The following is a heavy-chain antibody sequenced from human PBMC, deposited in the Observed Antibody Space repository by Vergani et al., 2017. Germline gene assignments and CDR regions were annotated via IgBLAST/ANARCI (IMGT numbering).Heavy chain of an antibody. CDR1: GFTFGDYA. CDR3: TRAPDYGDLNWFDP. J-gene: IGHJ5*02. D-gene: IGHD4-17*01. CDR2: IRSKAYGGTT. V-gene: IGHV3-49*03. Sequence: EVQLVESGGGLVQPGRSLRLSCTASGFTFGDYAMSWFRQAPGKGLEWVGFIRSKAYGGTTEYAASVKGRFTISRDDSKSIAYLQMNSLKTEDTAVYYCTRAPDYGDLNWFDPWGQGTRVTVSS.